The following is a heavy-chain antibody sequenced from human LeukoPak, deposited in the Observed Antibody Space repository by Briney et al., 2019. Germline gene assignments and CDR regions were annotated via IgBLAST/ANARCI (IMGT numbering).Heavy chain of an antibody. CDR3: AKGRGTMVRGVISY. J-gene: IGHJ4*02. V-gene: IGHV3-30*18. D-gene: IGHD3-10*01. Sequence: GGSLRLSCAASGFTFSSYGMHWVRQAPGKGLEWVAVISYDGSNKYYADSVKGRFTISRDNSKNTLYLQMNSLRAEDTAVYYCAKGRGTMVRGVISYWGQGTLVTVSS. CDR1: GFTFSSYG. CDR2: ISYDGSNK.